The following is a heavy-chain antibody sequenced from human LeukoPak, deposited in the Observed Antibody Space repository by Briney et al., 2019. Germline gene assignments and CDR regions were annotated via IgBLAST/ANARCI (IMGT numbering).Heavy chain of an antibody. CDR2: ISWNSGSI. V-gene: IGHV3-9*01. J-gene: IGHJ4*02. CDR1: GFTFDDYA. D-gene: IGHD1-26*01. CDR3: AKDRSIGTYYTFDQ. Sequence: GGSLRLSCAASGFTFDDYAMHWVRQAPGKGLEWVSGISWNSGSIGYADSVKGRFTISRHNSKNTVYLQMSSLRVEDTAVYYCAKDRSIGTYYTFDQWGQGTLVTVSS.